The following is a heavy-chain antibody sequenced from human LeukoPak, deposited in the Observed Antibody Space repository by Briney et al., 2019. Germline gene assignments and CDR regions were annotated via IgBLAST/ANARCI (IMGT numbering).Heavy chain of an antibody. CDR3: ARDFGELLNPLDAFDI. J-gene: IGHJ3*02. Sequence: PGGSLRLSCAASGFTFSSYWMHWVRQVPGKGLLWVSHINSGGSSTSYADSVKGRFTISRDNAKNTLYLQMNSLRAEDTAVYYCARDFGELLNPLDAFDIWGQGTMVTVSS. D-gene: IGHD3-10*01. V-gene: IGHV3-74*01. CDR1: GFTFSSYW. CDR2: INSGGSST.